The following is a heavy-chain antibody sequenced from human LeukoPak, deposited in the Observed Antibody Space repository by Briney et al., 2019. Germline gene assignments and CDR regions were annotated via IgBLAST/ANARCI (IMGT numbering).Heavy chain of an antibody. CDR1: GFTFSSYA. Sequence: GGSLRLSCAASGFTFSSYAMSWVRQAPGKGLEWVSAISGSGGSTYYADSVKGRFTISRDNSKNTLYLQMNSLRAEDTAVYYCARLWGHSSSSGLRGMDVWGQGTTVTVSS. CDR3: ARLWGHSSSSGLRGMDV. D-gene: IGHD6-6*01. J-gene: IGHJ6*02. V-gene: IGHV3-23*01. CDR2: ISGSGGST.